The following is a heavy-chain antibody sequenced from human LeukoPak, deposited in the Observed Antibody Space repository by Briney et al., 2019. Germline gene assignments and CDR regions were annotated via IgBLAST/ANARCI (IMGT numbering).Heavy chain of an antibody. D-gene: IGHD4-17*01. V-gene: IGHV3-74*01. CDR2: INSDGSST. Sequence: GGSLRLSCAASEFTFSSYWMHWVRQAPGKGLVWVSRINSDGSSTSYADSVKGRFTISRDNAKNTLYLQMNSLRAEDTAVYYCAGEEVSYGDRYYFDYWGQGTLVTVSS. CDR1: EFTFSSYW. J-gene: IGHJ4*02. CDR3: AGEEVSYGDRYYFDY.